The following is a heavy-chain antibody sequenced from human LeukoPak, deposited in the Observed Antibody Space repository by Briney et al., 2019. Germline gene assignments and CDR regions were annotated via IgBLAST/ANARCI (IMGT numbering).Heavy chain of an antibody. CDR1: GGSISSYY. J-gene: IGHJ5*01. CDR3: ARGFGDWGLSWFDS. V-gene: IGHV4-59*01. Sequence: SETLSLTCTVSGGSISSYYWSWIRQPPGKGLEWIGYIYYSGSAKYNPSLKSRVTISVDTSKNQFSLKLTSVTAADTAVYYCARGFGDWGLSWFDSWGQGTLVTVSS. D-gene: IGHD3-10*01. CDR2: IYYSGSA.